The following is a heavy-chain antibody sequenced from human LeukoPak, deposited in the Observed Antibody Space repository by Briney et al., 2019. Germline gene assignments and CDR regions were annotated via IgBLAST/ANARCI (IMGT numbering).Heavy chain of an antibody. J-gene: IGHJ4*02. CDR1: GSTFTYSD. CDR2: ITRRSSNL. Sequence: GGSLRLSCVASGSTFTYSDFNWIRQAPGKGLEWLSTITRRSSNLYYADSVKGRFTTSRDDAKDSVYLQMENLRVEDTAIYYCARNFDSWGQGTLVTVSS. V-gene: IGHV3-69-1*02. CDR3: ARNFDS.